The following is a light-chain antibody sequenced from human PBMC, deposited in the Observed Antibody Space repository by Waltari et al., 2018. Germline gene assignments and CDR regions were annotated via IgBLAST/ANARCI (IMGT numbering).Light chain of an antibody. Sequence: QSALTQPASVSGSPGQSLTISCTGTSSDIGGYNYVSWYQQHPGKAPTLMIYEVDNRPSGISNRFSGSKSGNTASLTISGLQTEDEADYYCISYTSSSTLVFGSGTKVTVL. CDR3: ISYTSSSTLV. CDR2: EVD. J-gene: IGLJ1*01. CDR1: SSDIGGYNY. V-gene: IGLV2-14*01.